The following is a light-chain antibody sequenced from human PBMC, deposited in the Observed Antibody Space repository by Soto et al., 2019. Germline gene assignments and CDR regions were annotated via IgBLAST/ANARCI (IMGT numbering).Light chain of an antibody. CDR1: QSISSY. V-gene: IGKV1-39*01. J-gene: IGKJ4*02. CDR2: AAS. Sequence: DIQMTQSPSSLSSSVGDRVTITCRASQSISSYLNWYQQKPGKAPKLLIYAASSLQSGVTSRFSGNRSVTDFTLTISRLQSGDFATYYCQQGYSTPLTVGGWTNVVIK. CDR3: QQGYSTPLT.